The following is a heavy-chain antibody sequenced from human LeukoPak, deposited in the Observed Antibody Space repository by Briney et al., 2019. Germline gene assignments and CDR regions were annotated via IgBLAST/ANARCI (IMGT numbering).Heavy chain of an antibody. D-gene: IGHD3-22*01. CDR2: IYYRGST. J-gene: IGHJ4*02. Sequence: KPSETLSPTCPVSGGSISSYYWSWIRQPPRKGLEWIGYIYYRGSTNYNPSLKSRVTISVDTSKNQFSLKLSSVTAADTAVYYCARHLVEHDSSGYFVYWGQGTLVTVSS. CDR3: ARHLVEHDSSGYFVY. CDR1: GGSISSYY. V-gene: IGHV4-59*08.